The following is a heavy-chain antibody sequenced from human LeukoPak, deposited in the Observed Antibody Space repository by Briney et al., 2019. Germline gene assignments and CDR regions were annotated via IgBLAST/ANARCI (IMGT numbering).Heavy chain of an antibody. D-gene: IGHD3-10*01. V-gene: IGHV4-61*02. Sequence: SQTMFLTSTVSGDSLSSGTNYWSWIRQPAGKGLESIGRIYTSGSTNYNPSLKSRVTISVDTSKNQFSLKLSSVTAADTAVYYCARAEYYGSDPYYYYYYYMDVWGKGTTVTVSS. CDR3: ARAEYYGSDPYYYYYYYMDV. CDR1: GDSLSSGTNY. CDR2: IYTSGST. J-gene: IGHJ6*03.